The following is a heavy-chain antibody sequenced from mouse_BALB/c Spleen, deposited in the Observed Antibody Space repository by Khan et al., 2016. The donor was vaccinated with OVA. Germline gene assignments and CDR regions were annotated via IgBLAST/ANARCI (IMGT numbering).Heavy chain of an antibody. CDR2: KVYDGSN. J-gene: IGHJ3*01. CDR1: GYSITSGYY. CDR3: ARGGRSIAH. Sequence: EVQLQESGPGLVKPSQSLSLTCSVTGYSITSGYYWNWIRQFPGNKLEWMGYKVYDGSNNYNPSLKNRISITRDTSKNQFFLPLNSVTTEDTATDDCARGGRSIAHWGHGTLVTVSA. D-gene: IGHD1-1*01. V-gene: IGHV3-6*02.